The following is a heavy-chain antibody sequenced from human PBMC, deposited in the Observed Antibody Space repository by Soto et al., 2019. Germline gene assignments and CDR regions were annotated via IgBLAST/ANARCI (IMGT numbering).Heavy chain of an antibody. CDR1: GFTFSSYA. CDR2: ISYDGSNK. Sequence: GGSLRLSCAASGFTFSSYAMHWVRQAPGKGLEWVAVISYDGSNKYYADSVKGRFTISRDNSKNTLYLQMNSLRAEDTAVYYCARDASSSAGTTVTLNDYYYYGMDVWGQGTTVTVPS. CDR3: ARDASSSAGTTVTLNDYYYYGMDV. J-gene: IGHJ6*02. D-gene: IGHD4-17*01. V-gene: IGHV3-30-3*01.